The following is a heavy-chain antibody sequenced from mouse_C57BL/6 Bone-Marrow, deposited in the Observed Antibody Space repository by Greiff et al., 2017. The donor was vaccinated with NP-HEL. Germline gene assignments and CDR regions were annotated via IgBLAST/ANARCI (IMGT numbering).Heavy chain of an antibody. CDR3: ARNGDYPWFAY. J-gene: IGHJ3*01. D-gene: IGHD2-13*01. Sequence: VKLMESGPGLVQPSQSLSITCTVSGFSLTSYGVHWVRQSPGKGLEWLGVIWSGGSTDYNAAFISRLSISKDNSKSQVFFKMNSLQADDTAIYYCARNGDYPWFAYWGQGTLVTVSA. CDR2: IWSGGST. CDR1: GFSLTSYG. V-gene: IGHV2-2*01.